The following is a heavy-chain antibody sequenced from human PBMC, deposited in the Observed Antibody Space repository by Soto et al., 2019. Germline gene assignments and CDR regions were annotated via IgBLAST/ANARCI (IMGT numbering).Heavy chain of an antibody. CDR3: ATGVAVGANEKYYYYYYYGTDV. CDR1: GYTFTSYC. Sequence: ASVKVSCKASGYTFTSYCMHWVRQAPGQVLECMGIINPSGGSTSYAQDFQGRVTMTRDTSTSKVYMELSSMSSEDTAVYYCATGVAVGANEKYYYYYYYGTDVWSQGTPVTVSS. V-gene: IGHV1-46*01. D-gene: IGHD6-19*01. J-gene: IGHJ6*02. CDR2: INPSGGST.